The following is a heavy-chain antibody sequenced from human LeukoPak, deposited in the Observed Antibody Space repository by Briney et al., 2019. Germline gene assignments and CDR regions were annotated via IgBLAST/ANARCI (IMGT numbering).Heavy chain of an antibody. CDR1: GFTFSSYG. CDR2: IWYDGSNK. CDR3: AKDTRGSMTTTEGLFDY. Sequence: PGGSLRLSCAASGFTFSSYGMHWVRQAPGKGLEWVAVIWYDGSNKYYADSVKGRFTISRDNSKNTLYLQMNSLRAEDTAVYYCAKDTRGSMTTTEGLFDYWGQGTLVTVSS. D-gene: IGHD4-17*01. V-gene: IGHV3-33*06. J-gene: IGHJ4*02.